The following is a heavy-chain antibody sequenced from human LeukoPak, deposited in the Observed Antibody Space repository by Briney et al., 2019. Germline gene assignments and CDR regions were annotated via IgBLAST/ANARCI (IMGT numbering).Heavy chain of an antibody. J-gene: IGHJ4*02. V-gene: IGHV2-70*11. D-gene: IGHD6-13*01. CDR2: IDWDDDK. CDR1: GFSLSTSGMC. Sequence: SGPALVKPTQTLTLPCTFSGFSLSTSGMCVSWIRQPPGKALEWLARIDWDDDKYYNTSLKTRLTISKDTSKNQVVLTMTNMDPVDTAAYYCTRTVSSGWFTVGDYWGQGTLVSVSS. CDR3: TRTVSSGWFTVGDY.